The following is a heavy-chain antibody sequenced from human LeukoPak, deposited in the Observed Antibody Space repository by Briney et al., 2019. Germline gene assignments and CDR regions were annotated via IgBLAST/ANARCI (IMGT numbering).Heavy chain of an antibody. CDR2: IKQDGSEK. J-gene: IGHJ4*02. CDR1: GFTFSSYW. CDR3: ARVVAGY. V-gene: IGHV3-7*03. D-gene: IGHD6-13*01. Sequence: GGSLRLSCAASGFTFSSYWMSWVRQAPGKGPEWVASIKQDGSEKYCADSVKGRFTISRDNAKNSLYLQMNRLRAEDTAVYYCARVVAGYWGQGTLVTVSS.